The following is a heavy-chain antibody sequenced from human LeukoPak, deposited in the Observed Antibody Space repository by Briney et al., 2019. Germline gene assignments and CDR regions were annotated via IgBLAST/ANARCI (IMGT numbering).Heavy chain of an antibody. J-gene: IGHJ6*02. CDR3: ARGGSRTSGFYYYYYGMDV. Sequence: GTNYAQNFQGRVTMTRDTSISTAYMELSRLRSDDTAVYYCARGGSRTSGFYYYYYGMDVWGQGTTVTVSS. V-gene: IGHV1-2*02. CDR2: GT. D-gene: IGHD1-14*01.